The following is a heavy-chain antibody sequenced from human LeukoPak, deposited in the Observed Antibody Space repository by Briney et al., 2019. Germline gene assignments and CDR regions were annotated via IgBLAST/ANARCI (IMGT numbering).Heavy chain of an antibody. CDR1: GFTFDDYG. Sequence: GGSLRLSCAPSGFTFDDYGMSWVRQAPGKGLEWVSGINWSGGSTGYADSVKGRFTISRDNTKNSLYLQMNSLRAEDTALYYCASGTTYYYGSGSPYWGQGTLVTVSS. J-gene: IGHJ4*02. D-gene: IGHD3-10*01. V-gene: IGHV3-20*04. CDR2: INWSGGST. CDR3: ASGTTYYYGSGSPY.